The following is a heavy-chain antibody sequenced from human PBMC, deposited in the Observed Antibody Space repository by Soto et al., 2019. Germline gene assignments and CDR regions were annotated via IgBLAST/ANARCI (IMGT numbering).Heavy chain of an antibody. CDR3: ARVYSGYDLHFDY. V-gene: IGHV1-69*13. D-gene: IGHD5-12*01. CDR2: IIPIFGTA. CDR1: GGTFSSYA. Sequence: ASVKVSCKASGGTFSSYAISWVRQAPGQGLEWMEGIIPIFGTANYAQKFQGRVTITADESTSTAYMELSSLRSEDTAVYYCARVYSGYDLHFDYWGQGTLVTVSS. J-gene: IGHJ4*02.